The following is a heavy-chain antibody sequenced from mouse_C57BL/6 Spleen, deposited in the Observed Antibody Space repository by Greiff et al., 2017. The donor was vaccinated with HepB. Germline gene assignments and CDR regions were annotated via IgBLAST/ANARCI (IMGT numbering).Heavy chain of an antibody. J-gene: IGHJ4*01. CDR3: ARSSLELGRYAMDY. D-gene: IGHD4-1*01. V-gene: IGHV1-26*01. Sequence: VQLQQSGPELVKPGASVKISCKASGYTFTDYYMNWVKQSHGKSLEWIGDINPNNGGTSYNQKFKGKATLTVDKSSSTAYMELRSLTSEDSAVYYCARSSLELGRYAMDYWGQGTSVTVSS. CDR1: GYTFTDYY. CDR2: INPNNGGT.